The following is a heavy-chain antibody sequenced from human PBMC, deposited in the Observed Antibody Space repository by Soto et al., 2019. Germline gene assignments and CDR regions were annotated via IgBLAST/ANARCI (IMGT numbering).Heavy chain of an antibody. Sequence: SETLSLTCAVYGGSFSGYYWSWIRQPPGKGLEWIGEINHSGSTNYNPSLKSRVTISVDTSKNQFSLKLSSVTAADTAVYYCARGVRKVLAARSYGMDVWGQGTTVTVSS. J-gene: IGHJ6*02. CDR1: GGSFSGYY. V-gene: IGHV4-34*01. CDR3: ARGVRKVLAARSYGMDV. D-gene: IGHD6-6*01. CDR2: INHSGST.